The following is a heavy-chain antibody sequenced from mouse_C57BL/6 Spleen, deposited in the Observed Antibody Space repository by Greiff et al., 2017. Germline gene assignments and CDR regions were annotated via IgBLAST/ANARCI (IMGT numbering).Heavy chain of an antibody. D-gene: IGHD4-1*01. CDR1: GYTFNSYW. CDR3: EKLGRPWYFDV. V-gene: IGHV1-61*01. CDR2: IYPSDSET. J-gene: IGHJ1*03. Sequence: QVQLQQPGAELVRPGSSVKLSCKASGYTFNSYWMDWVKQRPGQGLEWIGNIYPSDSETHYNQNFKDKATMTVDKSSSTAYMQLSSLTSEDSAVXYCEKLGRPWYFDVWGTGTTVTVSS.